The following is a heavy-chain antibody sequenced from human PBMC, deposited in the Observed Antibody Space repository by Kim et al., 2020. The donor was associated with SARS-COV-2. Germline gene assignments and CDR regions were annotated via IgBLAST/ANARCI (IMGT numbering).Heavy chain of an antibody. J-gene: IGHJ4*02. CDR1: GFTFSTYW. D-gene: IGHD1-26*01. V-gene: IGHV3-74*01. CDR2: INGDGSST. CDR3: VRYSGRTDSDY. Sequence: GGSLRLSCAASGFTFSTYWMHWVRQAPGKGLVWVSRINGDGSSTYYADSVKGRFTISRDNAKNTLYLQMNSLRAEDTAVYYCVRYSGRTDSDYWGQGTVVTVSS.